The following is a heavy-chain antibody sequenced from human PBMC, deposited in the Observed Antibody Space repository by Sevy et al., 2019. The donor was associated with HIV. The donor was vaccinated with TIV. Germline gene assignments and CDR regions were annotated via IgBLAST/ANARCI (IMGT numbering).Heavy chain of an antibody. CDR1: GFTFSNYA. V-gene: IGHV3-23*01. D-gene: IGHD3-22*01. Sequence: GGSLRLSCAVSGFTFSNYAMSWVRQAPGKGLEWVSAISGRDTGTFYAESVKGRFTISRDNSKNTLYLQMNSLRDEDTAVYYCAKDTIVVVGEALDIWGRVTMVTVSS. J-gene: IGHJ3*02. CDR3: AKDTIVVVGEALDI. CDR2: ISGRDTGT.